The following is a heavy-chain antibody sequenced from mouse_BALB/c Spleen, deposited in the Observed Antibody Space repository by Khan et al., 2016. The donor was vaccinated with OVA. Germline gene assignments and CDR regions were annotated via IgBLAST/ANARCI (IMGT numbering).Heavy chain of an antibody. CDR3: ARTARIKY. CDR2: ISYSGST. CDR1: GYSITSGYG. D-gene: IGHD1-2*01. Sequence: EVKLEESGSGLVKPSQSLSLTCTVSGYSITSGYGWNWIRQFPGNKLEWMGYISYSGSTYCKPSFKSRIFITLDTSKNQFFLQLKSGTTGDTATYYCARTARIKYWGQGTTLTVSS. J-gene: IGHJ2*01. V-gene: IGHV3-2*02.